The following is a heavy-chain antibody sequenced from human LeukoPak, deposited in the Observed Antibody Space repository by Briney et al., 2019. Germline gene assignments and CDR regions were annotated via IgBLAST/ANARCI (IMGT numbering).Heavy chain of an antibody. CDR2: ISAYNGNT. V-gene: IGHV1-18*01. CDR1: GYTFISYG. D-gene: IGHD2-2*01. CDR3: ARDGNYGVLVPAATDYGMDV. Sequence: GASVKVSCKTSGYTFISYGISWVRQAPGQGLEWMGWISAYNGNTNYAQNLQGRLTMTTDTSTSTAYMELRSLISDDTAVYYCARDGNYGVLVPAATDYGMDVWGQGTTVTVSS. J-gene: IGHJ6*02.